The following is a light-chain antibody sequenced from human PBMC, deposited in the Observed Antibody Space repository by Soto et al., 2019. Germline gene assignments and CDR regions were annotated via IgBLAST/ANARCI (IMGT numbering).Light chain of an antibody. Sequence: DIQMTQSPSSLSASVGDRVTITCQASQVISNYLNWYQQKPGKAPKLLIFDASNVETGVPSRFSGSGSGTHFTFTIHSLQAADIATYYCQQYEDLPLTFGGGTKVEI. CDR1: QVISNY. V-gene: IGKV1-33*01. CDR3: QQYEDLPLT. J-gene: IGKJ4*01. CDR2: DAS.